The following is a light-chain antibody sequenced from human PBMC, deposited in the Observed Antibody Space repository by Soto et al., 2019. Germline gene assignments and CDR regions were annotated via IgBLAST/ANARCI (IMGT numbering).Light chain of an antibody. CDR2: AAS. CDR3: QQSYSTLT. V-gene: IGKV1-39*01. Sequence: DIQTTQSPSSLSASVGDRVTITCRASQSISSYLNWYQQKPGKAPKLLIYAASSLQSGVPSRFSGSGSGTDFTLTISSLQPEDFATYYCQQSYSTLTVGGGTKV. CDR1: QSISSY. J-gene: IGKJ4*01.